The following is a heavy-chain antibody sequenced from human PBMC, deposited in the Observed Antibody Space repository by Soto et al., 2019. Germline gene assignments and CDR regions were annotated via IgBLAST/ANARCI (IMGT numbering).Heavy chain of an antibody. D-gene: IGHD3-3*01. Sequence: SETLSLTCTVSGGSISSSSYYWGWIRQPPGKGLEWIGSIYYSGSTYYNPSLKSRVTISVDTSKNQFSLKLSSVTAADTAVYYCARTRAIFGVGWFDPWGQGTLVTVS. CDR3: ARTRAIFGVGWFDP. J-gene: IGHJ5*02. CDR2: IYYSGST. V-gene: IGHV4-39*01. CDR1: GGSISSSSYY.